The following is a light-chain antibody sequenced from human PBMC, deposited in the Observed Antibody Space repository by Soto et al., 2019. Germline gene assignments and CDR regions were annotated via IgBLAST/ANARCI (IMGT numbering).Light chain of an antibody. V-gene: IGKV1-5*03. CDR1: QSISSY. Sequence: DIHMTQSPSSLSASVGDRVPITCRASQSISSYLNWYQQKPGKAPKLLIXXASTLKSGVPSRFSGSGSGTEFTLTISSLQPDDFATYYCQHYNSYSEAFGQGTKVDIK. J-gene: IGKJ1*01. CDR2: XAS. CDR3: QHYNSYSEA.